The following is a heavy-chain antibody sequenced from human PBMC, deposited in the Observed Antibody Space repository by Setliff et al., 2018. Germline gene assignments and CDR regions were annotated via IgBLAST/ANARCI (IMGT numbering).Heavy chain of an antibody. CDR1: GYSFTNNW. D-gene: IGHD2-2*01. CDR2: IFPGNSNT. Sequence: GESLKISCQGSGYSFTNNWIAWMRQMPGKGLECMGIIFPGNSNTRYSPSFQGQVTISVDKAINTAYLQWTSLKVSDTAMYFCARQGCGTTSCHSIDYWGQGTLVTVSS. V-gene: IGHV5-51*01. J-gene: IGHJ4*01. CDR3: ARQGCGTTSCHSIDY.